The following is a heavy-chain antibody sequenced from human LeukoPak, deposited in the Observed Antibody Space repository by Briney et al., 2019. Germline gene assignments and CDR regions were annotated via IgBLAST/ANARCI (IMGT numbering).Heavy chain of an antibody. V-gene: IGHV4-59*12. CDR2: IYYSGST. CDR3: TRDTGTTGEVKFDP. CDR1: GGSFSGYY. J-gene: IGHJ5*02. Sequence: SETLSLTCAVYGGSFSGYYWSWIRQPPGKGLEWIGYIYYSGSTNYNPSLKSRVTILVDTSKNQFSLKLSSVTAADTAVYYCTRDTGTTGEVKFDPWGQGTLVTVSS. D-gene: IGHD4-17*01.